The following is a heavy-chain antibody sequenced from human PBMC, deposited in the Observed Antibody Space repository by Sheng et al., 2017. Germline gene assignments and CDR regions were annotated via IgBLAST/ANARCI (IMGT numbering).Heavy chain of an antibody. D-gene: IGHD2-8*01. Sequence: DVQLVESGGGLGQPGGSLRLSCAASGFMFSSFEMNWVRQSPGKGLEWISYISSSGSTIYYADSVRGRFTISRDNVGNSVYLQMSSLRVEDTAVYYCVRLCSNDVCYSTAFDYWGHGTLVTVSS. CDR1: GFMFSSFE. J-gene: IGHJ4*01. V-gene: IGHV3-48*03. CDR2: ISSSGSTI. CDR3: VRLCSNDVCYSTAFDY.